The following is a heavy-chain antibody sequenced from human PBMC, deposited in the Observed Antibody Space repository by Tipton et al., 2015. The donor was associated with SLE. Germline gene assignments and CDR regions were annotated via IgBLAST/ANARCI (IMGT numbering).Heavy chain of an antibody. Sequence: SLRLSCAASGFTVSSNYMSWVRQAPGKGLEWVSVIYSGGSTYYADSVKGRFTISRDNSKNTLYLQMNSLRAEDTAVYYCAKPFSSSWSSYWYFDLWGRGTLVTVSS. J-gene: IGHJ2*01. CDR3: AKPFSSSWSSYWYFDL. CDR2: IYSGGST. CDR1: GFTVSSNY. D-gene: IGHD6-13*01. V-gene: IGHV3-53*01.